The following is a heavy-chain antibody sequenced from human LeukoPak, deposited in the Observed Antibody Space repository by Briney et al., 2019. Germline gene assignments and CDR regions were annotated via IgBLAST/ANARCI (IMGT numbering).Heavy chain of an antibody. V-gene: IGHV4-34*01. CDR3: ARGRRLSLIVVVVAATGNYFDY. D-gene: IGHD2-15*01. J-gene: IGHJ4*02. Sequence: SETLSLTCAVYGGSFSGYYRSWIRQPPGKGLEWIGEINHSGSTNYNPSLKSRVTISVDTSKNQFSPKLSSVTAADTAVYYCARGRRLSLIVVVVAATGNYFDYWGQGTLVTVSS. CDR2: INHSGST. CDR1: GGSFSGYY.